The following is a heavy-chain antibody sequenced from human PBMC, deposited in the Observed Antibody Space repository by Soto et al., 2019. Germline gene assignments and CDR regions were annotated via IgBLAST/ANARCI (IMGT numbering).Heavy chain of an antibody. D-gene: IGHD2-8*01. V-gene: IGHV4-4*02. CDR3: ARNVQGPNYGMDV. CDR1: GGSITSTNW. CDR2: FYHRGTT. Sequence: QVQLQESGPGLVKPSETLSLTCAVSGGSITSTNWWSWVRQPPGKGLEWIGEFYHRGTTNYNPSLKSRVTISVDKSKNQFSRRLSFVNAADTAVYYCARNVQGPNYGMDVWGQGTTVTVSS. J-gene: IGHJ6*02.